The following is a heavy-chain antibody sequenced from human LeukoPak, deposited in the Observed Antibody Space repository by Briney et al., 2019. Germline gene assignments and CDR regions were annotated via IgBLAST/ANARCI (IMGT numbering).Heavy chain of an antibody. V-gene: IGHV3-23*01. Sequence: GGSLRLSCVASGFSFTTHAMGWVRQAPGKGLEWVSHISGSGGSTKYSGSVKGRFTISRDYSRNTLYLQMNSLRSEDTAVYYCARDPVVDTMVRDKNWFDPWGQGTLVTVSS. CDR1: GFSFTTHA. J-gene: IGHJ5*02. CDR2: ISGSGGST. D-gene: IGHD3-10*01. CDR3: ARDPVVDTMVRDKNWFDP.